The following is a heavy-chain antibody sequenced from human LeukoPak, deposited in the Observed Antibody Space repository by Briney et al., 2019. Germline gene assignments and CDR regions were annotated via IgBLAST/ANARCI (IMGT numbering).Heavy chain of an antibody. CDR3: ARDFVPLTPDY. CDR1: GFTFSSYG. J-gene: IGHJ4*02. CDR2: ISYDGSNK. V-gene: IGHV3-30*03. Sequence: GGSLRLSCAASGFTFSSYGMHWVRQAPGKGLEWVAVISYDGSNKYYADSVKGRFTISRDNSKNSLYLQMNSLRAEDTAVYYCARDFVPLTPDYWGQGTLVTVSS. D-gene: IGHD2-15*01.